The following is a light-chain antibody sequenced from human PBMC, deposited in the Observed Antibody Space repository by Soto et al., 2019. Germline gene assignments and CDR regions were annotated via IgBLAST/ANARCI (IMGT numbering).Light chain of an antibody. CDR3: QQRSSWLIS. CDR1: QNIHNH. CDR2: DTS. Sequence: MSQSPATLSVSPGERVTLSCRASQNIHNHMSWFLQKPGQTPRLLIYDTSKRAAGIPARFSGSGSGTDFTLTISSLEPEDFAVYYCQQRSSWLISFGPGTKVDIK. V-gene: IGKV3-11*01. J-gene: IGKJ3*01.